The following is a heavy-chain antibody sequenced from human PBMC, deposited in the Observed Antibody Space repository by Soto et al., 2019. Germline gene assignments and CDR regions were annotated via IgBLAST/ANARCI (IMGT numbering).Heavy chain of an antibody. CDR2: ISGSGGST. V-gene: IGHV3-23*01. CDR1: GFTFSSYA. CDR3: AKDGPRYCSSTSCYIFDY. J-gene: IGHJ4*02. Sequence: GGSLRLSCAASGFTFSSYAMSWVRQAPGKGLEWVSAISGSGGSTYYADSVKGRFTISRDNSKNALYLQMNSLGAEDTAVYYCAKDGPRYCSSTSCYIFDYWGQGTLVTVSS. D-gene: IGHD2-2*02.